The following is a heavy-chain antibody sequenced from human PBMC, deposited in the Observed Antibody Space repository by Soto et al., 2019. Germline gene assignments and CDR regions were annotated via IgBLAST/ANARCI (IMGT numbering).Heavy chain of an antibody. CDR1: GFTFSSYA. CDR3: AAIITGTTAAPAFDY. V-gene: IGHV3-23*01. D-gene: IGHD1-7*01. CDR2: ISGSGGST. Sequence: GGSLRLSCAASGFTFSSYAMSWVRQAPGKGLEWVSAISGSGGSTYYADSVKGRFTISRDNSKNTLYLQMNSLRAEDTAVYYCAAIITGTTAAPAFDYWGQGTLVTVSS. J-gene: IGHJ4*02.